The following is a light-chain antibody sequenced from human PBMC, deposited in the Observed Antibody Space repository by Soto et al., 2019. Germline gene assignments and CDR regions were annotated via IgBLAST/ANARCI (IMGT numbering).Light chain of an antibody. V-gene: IGKV3-20*01. CDR1: QSVRSIY. Sequence: EIVLTQSPGTRSLSPGERATLSCRASQSVRSIYLAWYQQKPGQAPRLLIYGASSRATGIPDRFSGSGSVTEFTLTISSLKYEDFAVYYCQQYNNWTLTFGGGTKVDIK. CDR3: QQYNNWTLT. J-gene: IGKJ4*01. CDR2: GAS.